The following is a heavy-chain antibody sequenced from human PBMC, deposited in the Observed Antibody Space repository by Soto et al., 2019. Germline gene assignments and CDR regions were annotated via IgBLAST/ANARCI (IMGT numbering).Heavy chain of an antibody. Sequence: SCAASGFTFSSYGMHWVRQAPGKGLEWVAVISYDGSNKYYADSVKGRFTISRDNSKNTLYLQMNSLRAEDTAVYYCAKDKKRWLGGATLPWFDPWGQGTLVTVSS. D-gene: IGHD1-26*01. CDR2: ISYDGSNK. V-gene: IGHV3-30*18. CDR1: GFTFSSYG. J-gene: IGHJ5*02. CDR3: AKDKKRWLGGATLPWFDP.